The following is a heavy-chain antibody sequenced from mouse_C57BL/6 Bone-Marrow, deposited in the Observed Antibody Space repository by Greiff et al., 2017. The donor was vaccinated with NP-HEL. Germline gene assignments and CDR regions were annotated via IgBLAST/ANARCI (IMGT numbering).Heavy chain of an antibody. CDR3: ARDYSNYVYFDY. CDR1: GYTFTSYW. J-gene: IGHJ2*01. D-gene: IGHD2-5*01. Sequence: VQLQQPGAELVKPGASVKMSCKASGYTFTSYWITWVKQRPGQGLEWIGDIYPGSGSTNYNEKFKSKATLTVDTSSCTAYMQLSSLTSEDSAVYYCARDYSNYVYFDYWGQGTTLTVSS. CDR2: IYPGSGST. V-gene: IGHV1-55*01.